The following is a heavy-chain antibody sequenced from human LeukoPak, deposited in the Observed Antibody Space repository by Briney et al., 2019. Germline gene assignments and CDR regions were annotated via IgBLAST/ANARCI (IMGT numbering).Heavy chain of an antibody. CDR1: GGSFSGYY. J-gene: IGHJ5*02. CDR2: INHSGST. D-gene: IGHD3-3*01. Sequence: ASETLSLTCAVYGGSFSGYYWSWIRQPPGKGLEWIGEINHSGSTNYNPSLKSRVTISVDTSKNQFSLKLSSVTAADTAVYYCARAMMYYDFWSGYYRWFDPWGQGTLVTVSS. V-gene: IGHV4-34*01. CDR3: ARAMMYYDFWSGYYRWFDP.